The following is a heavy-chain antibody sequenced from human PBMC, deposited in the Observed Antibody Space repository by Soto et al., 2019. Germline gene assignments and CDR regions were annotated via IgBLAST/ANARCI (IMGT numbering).Heavy chain of an antibody. CDR2: IYPISGGT. CDR3: ASDVGLVGAADS. Sequence: SVKGSCKASGYTFTGYYIPWVRQAPGQRLEWMGRIYPISGGTKYAQKFQGRGTMTRDTSINTAFMELSSLTSDDQDVSYCASDVGLVGAADSWG. J-gene: IGHJ5*01. V-gene: IGHV1-2*02. D-gene: IGHD1-26*01. CDR1: GYTFTGYY.